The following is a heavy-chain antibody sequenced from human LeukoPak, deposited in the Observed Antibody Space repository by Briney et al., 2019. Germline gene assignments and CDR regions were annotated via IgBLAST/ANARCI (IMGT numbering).Heavy chain of an antibody. CDR3: ARASYYYDSSGYPGYYFDY. V-gene: IGHV3-64*01. CDR1: GFTFSSYA. CDR2: ISSNGGST. J-gene: IGHJ4*02. Sequence: PGGSLRLSCAASGFTFSSYAMHWVRQAPGKGLEYVSAISSNGGSTSYANSVKGRFTISRDNSKNTLYLQMGSLRAEDMAVYYCARASYYYDSSGYPGYYFDYWGQGTLVTVSS. D-gene: IGHD3-22*01.